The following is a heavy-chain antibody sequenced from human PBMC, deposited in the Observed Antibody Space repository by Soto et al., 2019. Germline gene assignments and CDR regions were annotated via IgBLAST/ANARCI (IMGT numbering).Heavy chain of an antibody. Sequence: ASVKVSCKTSGYTFTNYHIHWVRQAPGQGLEWLGIINPSDCGTGYAQKFQGRVTMTGDPPTSTVYRNMSSLRSEDPAVYYCARVAHQSLDYWGLGPLFTVSS. CDR2: INPSDCGT. CDR1: GYTFTNYH. CDR3: ARVAHQSLDY. J-gene: IGHJ4*02. D-gene: IGHD5-12*01. V-gene: IGHV1-46*01.